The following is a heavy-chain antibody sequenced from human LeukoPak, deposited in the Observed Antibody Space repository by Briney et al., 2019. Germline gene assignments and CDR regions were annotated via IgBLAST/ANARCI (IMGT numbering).Heavy chain of an antibody. CDR2: IYYSGSA. CDR1: GGSIGSSSYY. Sequence: SETLSLTCTVSGGSIGSSSYYWGWIRQPPGKGLEWIGYIYYSGSANYNPSLKSRATISVDTSNNQFSLKLSSVTAADTAVYYCARRPLSSYYFDYWGQGTLVTVSS. CDR3: ARRPLSSYYFDY. J-gene: IGHJ4*02. D-gene: IGHD2/OR15-2a*01. V-gene: IGHV4-61*05.